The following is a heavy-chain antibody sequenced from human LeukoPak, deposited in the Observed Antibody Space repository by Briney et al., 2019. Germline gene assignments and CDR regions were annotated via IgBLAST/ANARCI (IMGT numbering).Heavy chain of an antibody. Sequence: ASVKVSCKASGGTFSSYAISWVRQAPGQGLEWMGGIIPIFGTANYAQKFQGRVTITADESTSTAYMELSSLRSEDTAVYYCARELRGDIVDPWLQFRRGVIDYWGQGTLVTVSS. CDR2: IIPIFGTA. J-gene: IGHJ4*02. CDR3: ARELRGDIVDPWLQFRRGVIDY. V-gene: IGHV1-69*13. CDR1: GGTFSSYA. D-gene: IGHD5-24*01.